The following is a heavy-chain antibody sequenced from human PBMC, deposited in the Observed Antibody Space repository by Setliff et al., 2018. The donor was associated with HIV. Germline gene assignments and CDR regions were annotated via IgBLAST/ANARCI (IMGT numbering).Heavy chain of an antibody. CDR3: ARDGLYSSSWYWGSWGEQWTNTRLDY. J-gene: IGHJ4*02. V-gene: IGHV1-69*10. D-gene: IGHD6-13*01. Sequence: GASVKVSCKVSGYTFTDYYLHWVRQAPGQGLEWMGGIIPILGIANYAQKFQGRVTITADKSTSTAYMELRSLRSDDTAVYYCARDGLYSSSWYWGSWGEQWTNTRLDYWGQGTLVTVSS. CDR1: GYTFTDYY. CDR2: IIPILGIA.